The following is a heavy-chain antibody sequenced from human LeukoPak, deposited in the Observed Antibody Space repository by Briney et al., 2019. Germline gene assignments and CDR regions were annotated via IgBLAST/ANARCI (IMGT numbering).Heavy chain of an antibody. CDR1: GGSISSGDSY. V-gene: IGHV4-30-4*01. CDR3: ARAPYDFYSFDY. CDR2: IYYSGST. D-gene: IGHD3-3*01. J-gene: IGHJ4*02. Sequence: SETLSLTCTVSGGSISSGDSYWNWIRQPPGKGLEWIGNIYYSGSTYYNPSLKSRVTISVDTSKNQFSLKLSSVTAADTAVYYCARAPYDFYSFDYWGQGTLVTVSS.